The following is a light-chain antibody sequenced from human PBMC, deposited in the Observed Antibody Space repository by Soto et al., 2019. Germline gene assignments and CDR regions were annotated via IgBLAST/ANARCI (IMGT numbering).Light chain of an antibody. J-gene: IGKJ2*01. Sequence: EIVLTQSPATLSLSPGERATLSCRASQTVTSSYFAWYQQTPGPPTRLLIDVASSRATGTPDRFSGSGSGTDFPLIISRLAAEDFAVYYCLQYGSSPYTFGQGTKLEIK. CDR1: QTVTSSY. V-gene: IGKV3-20*01. CDR2: VAS. CDR3: LQYGSSPYT.